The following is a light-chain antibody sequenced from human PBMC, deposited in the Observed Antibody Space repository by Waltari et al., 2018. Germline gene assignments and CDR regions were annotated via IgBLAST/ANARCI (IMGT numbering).Light chain of an antibody. V-gene: IGKV2-28*01. CDR2: LGS. J-gene: IGKJ1*01. CDR3: MQSLQSPWT. Sequence: DIVMTQSPLSLSVTPGEPASVSCRSSQSLLPSNGRSGLDWYLQKPGQSPQLLIYLGSYRASGVPDRFSGSGSGTDFTLKISRVEAEDVGVYYCMQSLQSPWTFGQGTKVEIK. CDR1: QSLLPSNGRSG.